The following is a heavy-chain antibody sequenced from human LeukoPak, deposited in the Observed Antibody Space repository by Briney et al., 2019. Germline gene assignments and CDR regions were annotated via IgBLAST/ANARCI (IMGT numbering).Heavy chain of an antibody. CDR3: ARDRYGDYAYYYYYMDV. V-gene: IGHV4-4*07. CDR1: GGSISSYY. J-gene: IGHJ6*03. D-gene: IGHD4-17*01. CDR2: IYTSGST. Sequence: SETLSLTCTVSGGSISSYYWSWIQQPAGKGLEWIGRIYTSGSTNYNPSLKSRVTMSVDTSKNQFSLKLSSVTAADTAVYYCARDRYGDYAYYYYYMDVWGKGTTVTISS.